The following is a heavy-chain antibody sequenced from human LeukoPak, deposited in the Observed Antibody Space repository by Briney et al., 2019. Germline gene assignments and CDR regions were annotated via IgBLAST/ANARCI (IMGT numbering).Heavy chain of an antibody. CDR3: AREVDTAIAWGPFDI. V-gene: IGHV3-30-3*01. D-gene: IGHD5-18*01. CDR1: GFTFSSYA. CDR2: ISYDGSNK. J-gene: IGHJ3*02. Sequence: PGGSLRLSCAASGFTFSSYAMHWVRQAPGKGLEWVAVISYDGSNKYYADSVKGRFTISRDNSKNTVYLQMNSLRAEDTAVYYCAREVDTAIAWGPFDIWGQGTMVTVSS.